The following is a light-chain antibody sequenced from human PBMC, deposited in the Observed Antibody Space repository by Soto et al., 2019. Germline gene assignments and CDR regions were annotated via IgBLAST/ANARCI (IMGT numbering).Light chain of an antibody. V-gene: IGLV1-44*01. CDR3: AAWDDSRNGWV. Sequence: QSVLTQPPSASGTPGQRVTISCAGSSSNIGSNAVNWYRHLSGTAPKLLINSNNHRPSGVPDRFSGSKSGTSASLAISGLQSQDEADYFCAAWDDSRNGWVFGGGTKLTVL. CDR2: SNN. J-gene: IGLJ3*02. CDR1: SSNIGSNA.